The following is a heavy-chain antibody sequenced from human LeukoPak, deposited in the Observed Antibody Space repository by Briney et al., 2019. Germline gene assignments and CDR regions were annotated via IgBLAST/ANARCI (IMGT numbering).Heavy chain of an antibody. J-gene: IGHJ4*02. V-gene: IGHV1-46*01. CDR1: GYTFTSYY. CDR3: ARAERRLLLGC. Sequence: GASVKVSCKASGYTFTSYYMHWVRQAPRQGLEWMGIINPSGGSTSYAQKFQGRVTMTRDTSTSTVYMELSSLGSEDTAVYYCARAERRLLLGCWGQGTLVTVSS. CDR2: INPSGGST. D-gene: IGHD2-2*01.